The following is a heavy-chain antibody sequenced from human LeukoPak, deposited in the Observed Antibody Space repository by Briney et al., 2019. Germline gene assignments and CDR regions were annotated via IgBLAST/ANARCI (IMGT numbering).Heavy chain of an antibody. CDR3: AKGDDSTPCY. CDR1: GFTFSSYG. V-gene: IGHV3-30*02. Sequence: PGGSLRLSCAASGFTFSSYGMHWVRQAPGKGLEWVAFIRYDGSNKYYADSVKGRFTISRDNSKNTLYLQMNSLRAEDTAVYYCAKGDDSTPCYWGQGTLVTVSS. J-gene: IGHJ4*02. CDR2: IRYDGSNK. D-gene: IGHD3-22*01.